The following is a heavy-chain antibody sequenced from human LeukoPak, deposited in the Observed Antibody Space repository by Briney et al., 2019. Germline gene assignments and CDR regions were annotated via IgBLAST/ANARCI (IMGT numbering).Heavy chain of an antibody. D-gene: IGHD6-19*01. CDR3: ASRFDEQWLETSFDY. CDR1: GGSISSTSDY. J-gene: IGHJ4*02. Sequence: SETLSLTCTVSGGSISSTSDYWGWIRQPPGEGLQWITIINSGGNTYYNPSLKSRVTISVDTSKNQFSLKLSSVTAADTAVYYCASRFDEQWLETSFDYWGQGTLVTVSS. CDR2: INSGGNT. V-gene: IGHV4-39*07.